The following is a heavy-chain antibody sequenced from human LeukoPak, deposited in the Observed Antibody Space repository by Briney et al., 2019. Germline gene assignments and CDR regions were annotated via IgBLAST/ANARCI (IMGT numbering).Heavy chain of an antibody. Sequence: GESLEISCNGSGYIFTSNWIAWVRQMPGKGLEWMGIIYPGDSDTTYSPSFQGQVTISADKSISTAYLQWNSLKASDTAMYYCARLVVVTATYWYLDLWGRGTLVTVSS. D-gene: IGHD2-21*02. V-gene: IGHV5-51*01. CDR3: ARLVVVTATYWYLDL. CDR2: IYPGDSDT. CDR1: GYIFTSNW. J-gene: IGHJ2*01.